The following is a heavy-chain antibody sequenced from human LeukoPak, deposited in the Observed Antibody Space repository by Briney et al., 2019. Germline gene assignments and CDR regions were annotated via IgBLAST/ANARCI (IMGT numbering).Heavy chain of an antibody. J-gene: IGHJ4*02. Sequence: PSETLSLTCTVSGGSISSGDYYWSWIRQPPGKGLEWIGYIYYSGSTHYNPSLQSRVIVSVDTSKNQFSLKLTSVTAADTAVYYCARALYSMTTVTTEYWFDYWGQGTLVTVSS. V-gene: IGHV4-30-4*01. CDR2: IYYSGST. CDR3: ARALYSMTTVTTEYWFDY. D-gene: IGHD4-17*01. CDR1: GGSISSGDYY.